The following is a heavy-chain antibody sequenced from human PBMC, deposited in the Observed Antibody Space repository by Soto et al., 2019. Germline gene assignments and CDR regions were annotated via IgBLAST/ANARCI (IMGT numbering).Heavy chain of an antibody. D-gene: IGHD1-26*01. CDR1: GGSISSSSYY. Sequence: SETLSLTCTVSGGSISSSSYYWGWIRQPPGKGLEWIGSIYYSGSTYYNPSLKSRVTISVDTSKNQFSLKLSSVTAADTAVYYCARLPSGSYAKDYWGQGTLVTVSS. V-gene: IGHV4-39*01. CDR2: IYYSGST. CDR3: ARLPSGSYAKDY. J-gene: IGHJ4*02.